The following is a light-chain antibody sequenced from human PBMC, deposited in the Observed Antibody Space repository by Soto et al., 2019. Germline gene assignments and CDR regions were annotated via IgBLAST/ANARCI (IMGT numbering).Light chain of an antibody. CDR3: QQRSNWPRT. CDR1: QSVSNS. Sequence: EIVLTQSPATLSLSPGERATLSCRASQSVSNSLAWYQQKPGQAPRLLIFDASNRATDIPARFSGSGSGTDFTLSINSLEPEDFAVYYCQQRSNWPRTVGQGTKLEIK. V-gene: IGKV3-11*01. CDR2: DAS. J-gene: IGKJ2*01.